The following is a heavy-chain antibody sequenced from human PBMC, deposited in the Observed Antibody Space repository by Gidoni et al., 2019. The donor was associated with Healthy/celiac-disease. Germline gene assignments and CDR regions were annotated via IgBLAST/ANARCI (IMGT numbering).Heavy chain of an antibody. Sequence: DACSAAGGCFCSYAISWVRQAPGQGLEWMGGIIPIFGTANYGKKYKSRIRNCTEEVTSTDYKVQRNLRSEETDVYYCAREQERIYGNGGGYWDQGTLVTVSS. CDR2: IIPIFGTA. V-gene: IGHV1-69*05. CDR3: AREQERIYGNGGGY. D-gene: IGHD5-18*01. J-gene: IGHJ4*02. CDR1: GGCFCSYA.